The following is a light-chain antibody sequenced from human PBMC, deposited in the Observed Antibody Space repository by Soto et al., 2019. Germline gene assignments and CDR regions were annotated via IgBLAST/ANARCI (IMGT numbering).Light chain of an antibody. V-gene: IGKV2-28*01. CDR3: MQVLQTPLFT. CDR1: QSLLHSNGYNY. CDR2: LGS. Sequence: DIVMTQSPLSLPVTPGEPASISCRSSQSLLHSNGYNYLDWYLQKPGQSPQLLIYLGSNRASGXPXRXXGSGSGTDFTLKISRVEAEYVGVYYCMQVLQTPLFTFGPGTKVDIK. J-gene: IGKJ3*01.